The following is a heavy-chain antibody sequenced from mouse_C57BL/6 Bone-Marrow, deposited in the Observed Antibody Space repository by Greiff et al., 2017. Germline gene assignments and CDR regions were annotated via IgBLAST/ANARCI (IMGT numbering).Heavy chain of an antibody. CDR2: ISSGSSTI. CDR1: GFTFSDYG. CDR3: ALYYGNYGFAF. J-gene: IGHJ3*01. D-gene: IGHD2-1*01. V-gene: IGHV5-17*01. Sequence: EVNVEESGGGLVKPGGSLKLSCAASGFTFSDYGMHWVRQAPEKGLEWVAYISSGSSTIYYADTVKGRFTISRDNAKNTLFLQMTSQRSEDTAMYYCALYYGNYGFAFWGQGTLVTVSA.